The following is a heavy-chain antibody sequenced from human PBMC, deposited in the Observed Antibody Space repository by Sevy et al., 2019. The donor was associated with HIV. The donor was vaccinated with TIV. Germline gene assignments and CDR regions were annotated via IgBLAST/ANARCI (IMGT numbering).Heavy chain of an antibody. Sequence: GSLRLSCAASGFTFSSYAMHWVRQAPGKGLEWVAVISYDGSNKYYADSVKGRFTISRGNSKNTLYLQMNSLRAEDTAVYYCARATPQDYWGQGTLVTVSS. CDR3: ARATPQDY. CDR2: ISYDGSNK. CDR1: GFTFSSYA. D-gene: IGHD5-12*01. V-gene: IGHV3-30*04. J-gene: IGHJ4*02.